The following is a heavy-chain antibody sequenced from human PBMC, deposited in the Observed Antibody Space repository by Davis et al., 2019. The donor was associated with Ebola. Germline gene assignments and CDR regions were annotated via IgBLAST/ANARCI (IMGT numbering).Heavy chain of an antibody. D-gene: IGHD3-9*01. CDR1: GFTFSSNW. Sequence: GESLKISCAASGFTFSSNWMHWVRQAPGKGLVWVSRTNSDGSITSYADSVKGRFTISRDNAKNTLYLQMNSLRDEDTAVYYCARGWLRGPFDYWGQGTLVTVSS. J-gene: IGHJ4*02. V-gene: IGHV3-74*01. CDR3: ARGWLRGPFDY. CDR2: TNSDGSIT.